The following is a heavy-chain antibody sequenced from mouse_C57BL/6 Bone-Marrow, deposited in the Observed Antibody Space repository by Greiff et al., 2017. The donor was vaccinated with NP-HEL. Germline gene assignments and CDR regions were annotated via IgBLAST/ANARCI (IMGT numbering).Heavy chain of an antibody. CDR2: IDPNSGGT. CDR1: GYTFTSYW. D-gene: IGHD1-1*01. Sequence: VQLQQPGAELVKPGASVKLSCKASGYTFTSYWMHWVKQRPGRGLGWIGRIDPNSGGTKYNEKFKSKATLTVDKPSSTAYMQLSSLTSEDSAVYYCAREVLRSWFAYWGQGTLVTVSA. V-gene: IGHV1-72*01. CDR3: AREVLRSWFAY. J-gene: IGHJ3*01.